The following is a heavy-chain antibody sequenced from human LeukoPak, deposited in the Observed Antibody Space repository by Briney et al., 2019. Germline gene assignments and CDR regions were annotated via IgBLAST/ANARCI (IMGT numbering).Heavy chain of an antibody. J-gene: IGHJ6*02. CDR3: ASFYHYGMDV. V-gene: IGHV3-66*01. CDR2: IYSGGST. D-gene: IGHD3-16*02. CDR1: AFTVSSKD. Sequence: GGSLRPSCAASAFTVSSKDMTLVRQAPGKGLEWVSVIYSGGSTYYADSVKGRFTISRDNSKNTLYFQMNSLRAEDTAVYYCASFYHYGMDVWGQGTTVTVSS.